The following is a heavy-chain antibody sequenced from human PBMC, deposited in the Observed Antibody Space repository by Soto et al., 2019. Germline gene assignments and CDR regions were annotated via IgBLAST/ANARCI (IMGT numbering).Heavy chain of an antibody. J-gene: IGHJ5*02. CDR1: GYTFTSYD. V-gene: IGHV1-18*01. Sequence: QIYLVQSGPEVKRPGASLIVSYKTSGYTFTSYDVYWVRQAPGQGLEWMGWISPYNGKKKYVEKFQGRVDMTFDTATSTVYLEVRGLKFDDTAVYYCARDRDRFWLDPWGQGTLVTVSS. CDR3: ARDRDRFWLDP. D-gene: IGHD3-3*01. CDR2: ISPYNGKK.